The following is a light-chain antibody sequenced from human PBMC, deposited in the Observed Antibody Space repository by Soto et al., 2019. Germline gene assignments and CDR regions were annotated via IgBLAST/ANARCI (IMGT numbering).Light chain of an antibody. CDR1: QSVLYSSNNENY. CDR2: WAS. J-gene: IGKJ2*01. CDR3: QQYYSPPYT. V-gene: IGKV4-1*01. Sequence: DIVMTQSPDSLAVSLGESATINCKSSQSVLYSSNNENYLGWYQQKPGQTPKLLIYWASTRDSGVPDRFSGSGSGTDFTLTISSLQAEDVAVYYCQQYYSPPYTFGQGTRLEI.